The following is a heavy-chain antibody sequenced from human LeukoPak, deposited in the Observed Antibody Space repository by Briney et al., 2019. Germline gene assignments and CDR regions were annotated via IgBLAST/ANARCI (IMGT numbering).Heavy chain of an antibody. Sequence: ASVKVSCKVSGYTLTELSIHWVRQAPGKGLEWMGGFDPEDGETIYAQKFQGRVTMTEDTSTDTAYMELSSLRSEDTAVYYCATGLYYDILTGYSDWGQGTLVTVSP. D-gene: IGHD3-9*01. V-gene: IGHV1-24*01. CDR2: FDPEDGET. CDR3: ATGLYYDILTGYSD. CDR1: GYTLTELS. J-gene: IGHJ4*02.